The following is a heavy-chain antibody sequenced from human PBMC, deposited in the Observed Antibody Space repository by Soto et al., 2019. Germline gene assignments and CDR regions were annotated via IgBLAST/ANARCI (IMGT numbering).Heavy chain of an antibody. CDR1: GFTFSSYA. Sequence: QVQLVESGGGVVQPGRSLRLSCAASGFTFSSYAMHWVRQAPGKGPEWVAVISYDGSSKTYADSVKGQFTISRDNSKNSLFLQMNNLRPEDTAVYYWARRNSDYSSVWSDAFDIWGQGTMVTVSS. CDR3: ARRNSDYSSVWSDAFDI. J-gene: IGHJ3*02. V-gene: IGHV3-30-3*01. D-gene: IGHD6-19*01. CDR2: ISYDGSSK.